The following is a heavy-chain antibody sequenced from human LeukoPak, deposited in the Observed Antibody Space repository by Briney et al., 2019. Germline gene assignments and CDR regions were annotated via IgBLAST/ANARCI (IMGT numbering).Heavy chain of an antibody. V-gene: IGHV1-2*02. Sequence: ASVKVSCKASGYTFSDNYIHWVRQAPGQGLEWMGWINPNSGGTNYAQKFQGRVTMTRDTSISTAYMELSRLRSDDTAVYYCARVTVVTAIPTLWGQGTLVTVSS. CDR3: ARVTVVTAIPTL. D-gene: IGHD2-21*02. CDR1: GYTFSDNY. J-gene: IGHJ4*02. CDR2: INPNSGGT.